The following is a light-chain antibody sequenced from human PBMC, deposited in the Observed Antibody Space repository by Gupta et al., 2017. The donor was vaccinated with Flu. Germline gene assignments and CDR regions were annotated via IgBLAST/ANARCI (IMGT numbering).Light chain of an antibody. CDR1: QSVTTS. J-gene: IGKJ1*01. CDR3: QQYHSSPAT. Sequence: DIQLAQSPSILSASVADSVTMTCRASQSVTTSLAWYQQQPGKAPKLVILKASILESGVSSRFSGSGSGTEFTLTISSLQPDDVATYYCQQYHSSPATFGQGTKVEI. V-gene: IGKV1-5*03. CDR2: KAS.